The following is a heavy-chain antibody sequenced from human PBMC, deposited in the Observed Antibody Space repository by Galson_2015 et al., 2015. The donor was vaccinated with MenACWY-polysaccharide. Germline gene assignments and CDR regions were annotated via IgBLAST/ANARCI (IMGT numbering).Heavy chain of an antibody. V-gene: IGHV4-31*03. CDR2: ISYDGGT. J-gene: IGHJ5*02. CDR1: GDSITRGGSF. D-gene: IGHD3-16*01. CDR3: ARGGRAVSNRNWFGP. Sequence: LSLTCTASGDSITRGGSFWSWIRQHPGKGLEWIASISYDGGTYYNPSLKSRVTISADTPNNQFSLKLSSVTAADTAVYYCARGGRAVSNRNWFGPWGQGTLVTVSS.